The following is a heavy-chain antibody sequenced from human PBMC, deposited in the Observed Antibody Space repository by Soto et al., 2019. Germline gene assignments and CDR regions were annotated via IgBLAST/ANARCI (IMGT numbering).Heavy chain of an antibody. Sequence: ASETLSLTCAVYGGSFSGYYWSWIRQPPGKGLEWIGEINHSGSTNYNPSLKSRVTISVDTSKNQFSLKLSSVTAADTAVYYCARGRRQWLAGNWFDPWGQGTLVTVSS. J-gene: IGHJ5*02. V-gene: IGHV4-34*01. CDR1: GGSFSGYY. CDR2: INHSGST. CDR3: ARGRRQWLAGNWFDP. D-gene: IGHD6-19*01.